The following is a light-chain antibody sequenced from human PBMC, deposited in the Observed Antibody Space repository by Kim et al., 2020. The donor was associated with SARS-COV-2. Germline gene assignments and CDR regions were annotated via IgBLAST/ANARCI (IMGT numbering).Light chain of an antibody. CDR2: GAS. Sequence: YPGERASLSCSASQSVSSSYLAGYQQKPGQAPRLLIYGASSRATGIPDRLSGSGSGSDFTLTISRLEPEDFAVYYCQQYGSSLYTFGQGTKLEI. CDR1: QSVSSSY. V-gene: IGKV3-20*01. CDR3: QQYGSSLYT. J-gene: IGKJ2*01.